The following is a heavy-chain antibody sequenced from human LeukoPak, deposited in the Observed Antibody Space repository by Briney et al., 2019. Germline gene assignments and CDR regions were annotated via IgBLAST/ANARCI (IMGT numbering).Heavy chain of an antibody. D-gene: IGHD4-23*01. CDR1: GYTFTGYY. J-gene: IGHJ4*02. CDR3: AREGLTTVVTHRPGLDY. V-gene: IGHV1-2*02. Sequence: PGASVKVSCKASGYTFTGYYMHWVRQAPGQGLEWMGWINPNSGGTNYAQKFQGRVTMTRDTSISTAYMELSRLRSDDTAVYYCAREGLTTVVTHRPGLDYWGQGTLVTVSS. CDR2: INPNSGGT.